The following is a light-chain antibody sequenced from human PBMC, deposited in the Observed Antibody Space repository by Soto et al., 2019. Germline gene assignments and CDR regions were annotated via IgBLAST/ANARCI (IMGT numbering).Light chain of an antibody. CDR1: SSNIGAGYD. Sequence: QSVLTQPPSLSGAPGQRVTISCTGSSSNIGAGYDGHWYQQLPGTAPKLLIYCNTNRPSGVPDRFSGSKSGTSASLAITGLQAEDEADYYCQSYDSSLSGSWVFGGGTKLTVL. CDR2: CNT. J-gene: IGLJ3*02. CDR3: QSYDSSLSGSWV. V-gene: IGLV1-40*01.